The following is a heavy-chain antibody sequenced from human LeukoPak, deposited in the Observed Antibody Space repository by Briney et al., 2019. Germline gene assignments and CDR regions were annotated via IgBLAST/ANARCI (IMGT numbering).Heavy chain of an antibody. V-gene: IGHV3-30*18. CDR3: AKDRPYSGSYYPDY. Sequence: GGSLRLSCAASGFIFSAYGMHWVRQAPGKGLEWVAVISYDGNNKYYVDSVKGRFTISRDNSKNTLYLQMNSLRADDTAVYYCAKDRPYSGSYYPDYWGQGTLVTVSS. D-gene: IGHD1-26*01. J-gene: IGHJ4*02. CDR1: GFIFSAYG. CDR2: ISYDGNNK.